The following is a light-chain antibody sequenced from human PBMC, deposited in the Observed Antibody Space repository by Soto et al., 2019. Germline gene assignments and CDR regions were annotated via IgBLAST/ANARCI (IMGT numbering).Light chain of an antibody. Sequence: QSALTQPASVSGSPGQSITISCTGTRSDIGAYNFVSWYQQHPGEVPKLMLYDVNVRPSGVSNRFAGSKSGNTASLTISGLHADDEADYYCTSWTTSTTMIFGGGTKLTVL. V-gene: IGLV2-14*03. CDR3: TSWTTSTTMI. CDR1: RSDIGAYNF. J-gene: IGLJ2*01. CDR2: DVN.